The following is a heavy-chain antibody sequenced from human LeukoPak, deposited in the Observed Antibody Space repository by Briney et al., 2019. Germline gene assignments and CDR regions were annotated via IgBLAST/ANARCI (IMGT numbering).Heavy chain of an antibody. CDR1: GFTFSSYA. CDR3: ASPLDYYNSGSYPRDY. CDR2: ISYDGRNK. V-gene: IGHV3-30*04. J-gene: IGHJ4*02. Sequence: GGSLRLSCAASGFTFSSYAMHWVRQAPGKGLEWVAVISYDGRNKYYADSVKGRFTISRDNSKNTIYLQMNSVRTEDTAVYYCASPLDYYNSGSYPRDYWGQGTLVTVSS. D-gene: IGHD3-10*01.